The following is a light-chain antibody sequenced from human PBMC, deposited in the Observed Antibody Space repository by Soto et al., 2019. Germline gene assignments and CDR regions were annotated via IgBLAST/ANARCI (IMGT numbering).Light chain of an antibody. CDR1: SSDVGGYNY. CDR2: DVT. J-gene: IGLJ2*01. V-gene: IGLV2-14*01. CDR3: SSYPGSGTLAV. Sequence: QSALTQPASVSGSPGQSITISCTGTSSDVGGYNYVSWYQQHPGKAPKLMIYDVTNRPSGVSNRFSGSKSGNTASLTISGVQVEDEADYYCSSYPGSGTLAVFGGGTKVTVL.